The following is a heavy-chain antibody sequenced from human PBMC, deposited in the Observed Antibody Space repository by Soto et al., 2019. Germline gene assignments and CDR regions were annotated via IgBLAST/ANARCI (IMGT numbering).Heavy chain of an antibody. CDR1: GYTFTDYY. J-gene: IGHJ6*04. V-gene: IGHV1-2*04. CDR2: INPNSGGT. CDR3: ARDRDYTEMDV. Sequence: GASVKVSCKASGYTFTDYYIHWVRQAPGQGLEWMGWINPNSGGTNYAQKFQGWVTMTRDTSISTAYMELSRLRSDDTAVYYCARDRDYTEMDVWGKGTTVTVSS. D-gene: IGHD2-2*02.